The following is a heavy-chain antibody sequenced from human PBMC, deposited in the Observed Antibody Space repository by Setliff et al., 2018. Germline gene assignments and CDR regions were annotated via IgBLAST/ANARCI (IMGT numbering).Heavy chain of an antibody. CDR1: GGSISSGGYY. V-gene: IGHV4-31*03. J-gene: IGHJ6*04. Sequence: LSLTCTVSGGSISSGGYYWSWIRQHPGKGLEWIGYIYYSGSTYYNPSLKSRVTISVDTSKNQFSLKLSSVTAADTAVYYCAREVGYYDSSGYPDVWGKGTTVTVAS. CDR3: AREVGYYDSSGYPDV. CDR2: IYYSGST. D-gene: IGHD3-22*01.